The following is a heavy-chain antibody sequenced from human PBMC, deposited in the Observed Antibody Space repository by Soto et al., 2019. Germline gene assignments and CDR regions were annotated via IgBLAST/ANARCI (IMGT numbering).Heavy chain of an antibody. V-gene: IGHV3-30-3*01. D-gene: IGHD3-3*01. CDR1: GFTFSSCA. CDR2: ISYDGSNE. Sequence: QVQLVESGGGVVQPGRSLRLSCAASGFTFSSCAMHWVRQAPGKGLEWVAVISYDGSNEYYADSVKGRFTISRDDSKNTLYLQMNSLRDEDTAVYYCARGSYDFWTGRLFDPWGQGTLVTVSS. J-gene: IGHJ5*02. CDR3: ARGSYDFWTGRLFDP.